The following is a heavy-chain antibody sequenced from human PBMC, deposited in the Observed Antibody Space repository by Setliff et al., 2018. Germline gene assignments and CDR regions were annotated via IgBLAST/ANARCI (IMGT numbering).Heavy chain of an antibody. J-gene: IGHJ4*02. CDR1: GYTFIDYG. D-gene: IGHD1-26*01. V-gene: IGHV7-4-1*02. CDR3: ASQMGTSETYPK. CDR2: INTHTGNP. Sequence: ASVKVSCKASGYTFIDYGMSWVRQAPGQSLEWMGWINTHTGNPTYDQGFTGRFVFSLYTSVSTAYLQISSLKAEDTAVYYCASQMGTSETYPKWGQGTPVTVSS.